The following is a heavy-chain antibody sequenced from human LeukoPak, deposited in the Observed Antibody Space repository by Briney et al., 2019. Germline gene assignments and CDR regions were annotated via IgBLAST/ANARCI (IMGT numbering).Heavy chain of an antibody. J-gene: IGHJ6*02. CDR1: GGSISSYY. CDR2: IYYSGST. CDR3: ARDSYSGYYYYGMDV. V-gene: IGHV4-59*01. D-gene: IGHD1-26*01. Sequence: PSETLSLTCTVSGGSISSYYWSWIRQPPGKGLEWIGYIYYSGSTNYNPSLKSQVTISVDTSKNQFSLKLSSVTAADTAVYYCARDSYSGYYYYGMDVWGQGTTVTVSS.